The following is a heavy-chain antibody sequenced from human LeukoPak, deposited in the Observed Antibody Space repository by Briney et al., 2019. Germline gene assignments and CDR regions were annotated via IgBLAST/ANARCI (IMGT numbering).Heavy chain of an antibody. CDR2: ISYDGSNK. CDR1: GFIFSNYG. J-gene: IGHJ4*02. CDR3: AKDLSGDYGTNY. Sequence: GGSLRLSCAASGFIFSNYGMHWVRQAPGKGLEWVAVISYDGSNKYYADSVKGRFITSRDNSKNTLYLQMNSLRAEDTAVYYCAKDLSGDYGTNYWGQGTLVTVSS. D-gene: IGHD4-17*01. V-gene: IGHV3-30*18.